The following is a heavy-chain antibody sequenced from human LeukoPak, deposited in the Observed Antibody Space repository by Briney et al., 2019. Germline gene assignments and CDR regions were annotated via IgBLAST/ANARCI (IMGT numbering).Heavy chain of an antibody. CDR3: ATDIGLGGDYVVYYGMDV. CDR1: GYTFTSYG. J-gene: IGHJ6*02. Sequence: ASVKVSCKASGYTFTSYGISWVRQAPGQGLEWMGWISAYNGNTNYAQKLQGRVTMTTDTSTSTAYMELRSLRSDDTAVYYCATDIGLGGDYVVYYGMDVWGQGTTVTVSS. CDR2: ISAYNGNT. D-gene: IGHD4-17*01. V-gene: IGHV1-18*01.